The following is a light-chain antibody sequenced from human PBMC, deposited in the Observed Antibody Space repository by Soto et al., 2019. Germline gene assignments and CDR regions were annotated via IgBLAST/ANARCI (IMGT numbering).Light chain of an antibody. CDR1: QYVRNW. Sequence: DIQMTQSPSTLSASVGDGVTISCRASQYVRNWSAWYQQKPGKAPRLLISKASSLQDGVPSRFIGSGSGTQFTLTITSLQPDDVATDYGQQYNTFSRTFGQGTRVDIK. V-gene: IGKV1-5*03. J-gene: IGKJ1*01. CDR2: KAS. CDR3: QQYNTFSRT.